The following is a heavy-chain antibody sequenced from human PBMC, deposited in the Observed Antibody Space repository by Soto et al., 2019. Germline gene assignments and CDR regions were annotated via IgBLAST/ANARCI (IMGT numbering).Heavy chain of an antibody. CDR1: GVTVSSNY. CDR2: IYSGGST. CDR3: ARGPYIWGSFDY. D-gene: IGHD3-16*01. V-gene: IGHV3-53*04. J-gene: IGHJ4*02. Sequence: GGSLRLACAASGVTVSSNYMSGVRQAPGKGLEWVSVIYSGGSTYYADSVKGRFTISRHNSKNTLYLQMNSLRAEDTAVYYCARGPYIWGSFDYWGQGTLVTVSS.